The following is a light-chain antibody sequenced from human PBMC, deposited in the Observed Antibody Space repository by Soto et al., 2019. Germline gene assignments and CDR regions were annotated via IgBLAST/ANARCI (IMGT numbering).Light chain of an antibody. CDR1: ENVRTF. J-gene: IGKJ5*01. V-gene: IGKV3-11*01. Sequence: EIVFTQSPANLSFSPGARATLSCKASENVRTFVDWYQQKPGQAPRLLIYGASNRATGIPARFSGSGSGTEFTLTISSLESGDSAIYYCQQRSDWPPITFGQGTRLEIK. CDR3: QQRSDWPPIT. CDR2: GAS.